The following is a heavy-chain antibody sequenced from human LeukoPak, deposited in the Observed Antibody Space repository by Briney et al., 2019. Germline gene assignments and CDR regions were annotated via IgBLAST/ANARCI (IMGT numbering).Heavy chain of an antibody. D-gene: IGHD5-18*01. CDR3: AKNIGRVDTASTYMDV. CDR2: ISWNSFTI. J-gene: IGHJ6*03. CDR1: GFTFNRHW. V-gene: IGHV3-9*01. Sequence: GGSLGLSCAASGFTFNRHWMHWVRQAPGKGLEWVSGISWNSFTIGYADSVKGRFTISRDNAKNSLYLQMNSLRAEDTALYYCAKNIGRVDTASTYMDVWGKGTTVTISS.